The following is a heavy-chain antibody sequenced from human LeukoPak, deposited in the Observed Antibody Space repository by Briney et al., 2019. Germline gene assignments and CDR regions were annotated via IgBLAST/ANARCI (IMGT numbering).Heavy chain of an antibody. Sequence: PSGTLSLTCIVSGGSIRSYYWSWIWQPAGKGLEWIGRIYSSGNTNYNPSLQSRVTMSVDTSKNQFSLKVSSVTAADTAVYYCAREGILTGYSPIDYWGQGTLVTVSS. CDR2: IYSSGNT. V-gene: IGHV4-4*07. J-gene: IGHJ4*02. D-gene: IGHD3-9*01. CDR1: GGSIRSYY. CDR3: AREGILTGYSPIDY.